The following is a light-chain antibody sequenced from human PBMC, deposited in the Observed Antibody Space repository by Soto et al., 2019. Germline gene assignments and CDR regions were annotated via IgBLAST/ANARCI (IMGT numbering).Light chain of an antibody. Sequence: DIQMTQSPSTLSASVGDRVTITCRASQSISSWLAWYQQKPGKVPKLLIYKASSLESGVPSRFSGSGSGTEFTLTISSLQPDDFATYYCQHYNSYPWTFGQGIKVEIK. J-gene: IGKJ1*01. CDR2: KAS. CDR1: QSISSW. V-gene: IGKV1-5*03. CDR3: QHYNSYPWT.